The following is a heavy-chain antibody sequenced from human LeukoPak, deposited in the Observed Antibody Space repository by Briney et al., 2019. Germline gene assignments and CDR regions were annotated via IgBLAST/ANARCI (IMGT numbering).Heavy chain of an antibody. Sequence: RGSLRLSCAASGFTFSSYSMNWVRRAPGKGLEWVSYISSSSSSIYYAESVKGRFTISRDNAKKSVYLQMNSLRAEDAALYHCARDGKRVTTQFYYYGIDLWGQGTTVTVSS. V-gene: IGHV3-48*04. D-gene: IGHD3-3*01. CDR3: ARDGKRVTTQFYYYGIDL. CDR1: GFTFSSYS. CDR2: ISSSSSSI. J-gene: IGHJ6*02.